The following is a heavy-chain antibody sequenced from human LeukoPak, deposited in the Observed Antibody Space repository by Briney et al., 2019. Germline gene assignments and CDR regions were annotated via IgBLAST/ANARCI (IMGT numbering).Heavy chain of an antibody. J-gene: IGHJ1*01. CDR2: INPKNGDT. V-gene: IGHV1-2*02. CDR3: VRSLSSY. D-gene: IGHD3-10*01. Sequence: GASVKVSCKASGYTFTGSYMHWVRQAPGQGLEWMGWINPKNGDTKYAQKFQGRVTMTSDTSITTAFMELSRLTSDDTAVYYCVRSLSSYWGQGTLVTVSS. CDR1: GYTFTGSY.